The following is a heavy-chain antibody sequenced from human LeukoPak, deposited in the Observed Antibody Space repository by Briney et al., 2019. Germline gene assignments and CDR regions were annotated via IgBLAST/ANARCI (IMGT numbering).Heavy chain of an antibody. V-gene: IGHV3-30*02. CDR1: GFTFSSYG. CDR3: AKSRIVAGGEYFQH. J-gene: IGHJ1*01. CDR2: IRYDGSNK. Sequence: GGSLRLSCAASGFTFSSYGMHWVRQAPGKGLEGVAFIRYDGSNKYYADSVKGRFTISRDNSKNTLYLQMNSLRAEDTAVYYCAKSRIVAGGEYFQHWGQGTLVTVSS. D-gene: IGHD3-22*01.